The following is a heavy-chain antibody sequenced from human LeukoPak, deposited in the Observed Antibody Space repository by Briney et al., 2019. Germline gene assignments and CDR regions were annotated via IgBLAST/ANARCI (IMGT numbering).Heavy chain of an antibody. CDR1: GFTFSTTG. J-gene: IGHJ4*02. CDR2: ITFRSDT. Sequence: GGSLRLSCAASGFTFSTTGMTWVRQAPGKGLEWVCTITFRSDTSYADSVKGRFTVSRDNAKNSVFLQMSSLRAEDAAVYYCARDGSAWSRDYWGQATLVTVFS. D-gene: IGHD2-8*02. CDR3: ARDGSAWSRDY. V-gene: IGHV3-21*01.